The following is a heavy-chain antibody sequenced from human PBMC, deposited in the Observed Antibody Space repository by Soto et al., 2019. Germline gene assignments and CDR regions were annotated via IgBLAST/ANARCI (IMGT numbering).Heavy chain of an antibody. V-gene: IGHV3-23*01. CDR1: GFTFSSYA. Sequence: EVQVLESGGGLVQPGGSLRLSCAASGFTFSSYAMSWVRQAPGKGLEWVSAISGSGDSTRYADSVQGRFIISRDTSKHTLYLQMNSLPAEDTAVYYCATFYYGDYSLYYYGMDVWGQGTTVTVSS. D-gene: IGHD4-17*01. CDR3: ATFYYGDYSLYYYGMDV. CDR2: ISGSGDST. J-gene: IGHJ6*02.